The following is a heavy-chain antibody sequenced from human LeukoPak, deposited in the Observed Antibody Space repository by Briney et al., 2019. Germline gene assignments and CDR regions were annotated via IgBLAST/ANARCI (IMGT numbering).Heavy chain of an antibody. J-gene: IGHJ5*02. CDR2: ISYDGSNK. CDR1: GFTFSSYA. Sequence: PGGSLRLSCAASGFTFSSYAMHWVRQAPGKGLEWVAVISYDGSNKYYADFVKGRFTISRDNSKNTLYLQMNSLRAEDTAVYYCARDHNWNWFDPWGQGTLVTVSS. D-gene: IGHD1-1*01. V-gene: IGHV3-30-3*01. CDR3: ARDHNWNWFDP.